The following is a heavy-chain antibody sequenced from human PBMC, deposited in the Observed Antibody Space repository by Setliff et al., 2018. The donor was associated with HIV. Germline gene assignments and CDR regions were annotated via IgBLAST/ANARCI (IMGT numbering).Heavy chain of an antibody. J-gene: IGHJ4*02. V-gene: IGHV4-38-2*01. CDR1: GYSISSGCY. CDR2: MYHTGST. D-gene: IGHD3-3*01. Sequence: PSETLSLTCAVSGYSISSGCYWRWIRQPPEEWLERIGSMYHTGSTYYSPSLNSRFTISVDTSTNQFSLKLSSVSAADTAVYYCARRGSSGEPWSGSHYLYYFDCWGQGTLVTVSS. CDR3: ARRGSSGEPWSGSHYLYYFDC.